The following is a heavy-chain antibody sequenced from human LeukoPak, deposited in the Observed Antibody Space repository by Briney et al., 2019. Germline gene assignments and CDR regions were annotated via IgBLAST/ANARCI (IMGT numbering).Heavy chain of an antibody. J-gene: IGHJ6*03. D-gene: IGHD4-17*01. V-gene: IGHV4-4*07. CDR2: IYTSGST. Sequence: TPSETLSLTCTVSGGSISSYYWSWIRQPAGKGLEWIGRIYTSGSTNYNPSLKSRVTMSVDTSKNQFSLKLSSVTAADTAVYYCARGHGDYASPYYYYYMDVWGKGTTVTVSS. CDR3: ARGHGDYASPYYYYYMDV. CDR1: GGSISSYY.